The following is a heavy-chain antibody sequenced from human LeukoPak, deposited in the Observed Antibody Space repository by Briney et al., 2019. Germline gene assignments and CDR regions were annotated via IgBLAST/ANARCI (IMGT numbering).Heavy chain of an antibody. D-gene: IGHD6-13*01. Sequence: TGGSLRLSCAASGFTFSSYAMSWVRQAPGEGLEWVSAISGSGGSTYYADSVKGRFTISRDNSKNTLYLQMNSLRAEDTAVYYCARRIAAAGSRNAFDIWGQGTMVTVSS. J-gene: IGHJ3*02. CDR2: ISGSGGST. V-gene: IGHV3-23*01. CDR3: ARRIAAAGSRNAFDI. CDR1: GFTFSSYA.